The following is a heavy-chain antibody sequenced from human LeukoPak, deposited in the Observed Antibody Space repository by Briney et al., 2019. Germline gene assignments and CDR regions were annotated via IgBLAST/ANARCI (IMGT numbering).Heavy chain of an antibody. CDR1: GYTFTSYD. CDR3: ARTYSSSWYGRAGFDS. J-gene: IGHJ4*02. CDR2: MNPNSGNT. Sequence: ASVKVSCKASGYTFTSYDINWVRPATGQGLEWMGWMNPNSGNTGYAQKFQGRVTMTRNTSISTAYMELSSLRSEDTAVYYCARTYSSSWYGRAGFDSWGQGTLVTVSS. V-gene: IGHV1-8*01. D-gene: IGHD6-13*01.